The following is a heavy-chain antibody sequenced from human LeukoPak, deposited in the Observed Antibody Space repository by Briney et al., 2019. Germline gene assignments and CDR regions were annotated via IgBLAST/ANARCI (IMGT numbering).Heavy chain of an antibody. J-gene: IGHJ1*01. V-gene: IGHV3-20*04. CDR1: GFTFDDYG. Sequence: GGSLRLSCAASGFTFDDYGMSWVRQAPGKGLEWVSGINWYGGSTGYADSVKGRFTISRDNAKNSLYLHMNSLRAEDTALYYCARATYSSSFFSHFQHWGQGTLVTVSS. CDR2: INWYGGST. CDR3: ARATYSSSFFSHFQH. D-gene: IGHD6-13*01.